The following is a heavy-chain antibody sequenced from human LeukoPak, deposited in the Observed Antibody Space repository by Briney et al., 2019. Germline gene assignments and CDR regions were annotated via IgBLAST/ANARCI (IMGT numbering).Heavy chain of an antibody. CDR3: AKDKAPLYSGYDWDLDF. J-gene: IGHJ4*02. Sequence: TGGSLRLSCAASGFTFHQYAIHWVRPVPGKGLEWVSGISWNSGSIGYADSVRGRFTISRDNAKNSVYLQMNSLRAEDTALYYCAKDKAPLYSGYDWDLDFWGQGTLVIVSS. CDR1: GFTFHQYA. V-gene: IGHV3-9*01. CDR2: ISWNSGSI. D-gene: IGHD5-12*01.